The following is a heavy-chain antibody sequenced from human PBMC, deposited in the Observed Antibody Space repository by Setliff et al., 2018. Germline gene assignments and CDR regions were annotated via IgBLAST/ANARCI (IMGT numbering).Heavy chain of an antibody. D-gene: IGHD3-9*01. Sequence: SETLSLTCSVSGGSISSYFWNWVRQPAGKGLEWIGRIYSNENTNYNPSLKSRVTISRDTSTNQFSLKLGSVTAADTAVYYCARERYFDWFFEDWGHGTLVTVSS. CDR2: IYSNENT. J-gene: IGHJ4*01. CDR3: ARERYFDWFFED. V-gene: IGHV4-4*07. CDR1: GGSISSYF.